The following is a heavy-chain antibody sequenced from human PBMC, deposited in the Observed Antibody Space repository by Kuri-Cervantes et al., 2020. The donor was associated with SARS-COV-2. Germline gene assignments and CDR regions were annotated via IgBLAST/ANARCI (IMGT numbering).Heavy chain of an antibody. CDR1: GGSISSYY. CDR3: ARACSSTSCYFSEFDY. CDR2: IYTSGST. V-gene: IGHV4-4*07. J-gene: IGHJ4*02. Sequence: SETLSLTCTVSGGSISSYYWSWIRQPAGKGLEWIGRIYTSGSTNYNPSLKSRVTMSVDTSKNQFSLKLSSVTAADTAVYYCARACSSTSCYFSEFDYWGQGTLVTVSS. D-gene: IGHD2-2*01.